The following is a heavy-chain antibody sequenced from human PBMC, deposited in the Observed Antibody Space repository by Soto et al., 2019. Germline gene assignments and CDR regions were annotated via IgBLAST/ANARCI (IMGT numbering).Heavy chain of an antibody. Sequence: GGSLRLSCAASGFTFSSYAMHWVRQAPGKGLEWVAVISYDGSNKYYADSVKGRFTISRDNSKNTLYLQMNSLRAEDTAVYYCARDRSKDGSGYSRDDSFDYWGQGTLVTVSS. V-gene: IGHV3-30-3*01. J-gene: IGHJ4*02. CDR1: GFTFSSYA. CDR3: ARDRSKDGSGYSRDDSFDY. CDR2: ISYDGSNK. D-gene: IGHD3-22*01.